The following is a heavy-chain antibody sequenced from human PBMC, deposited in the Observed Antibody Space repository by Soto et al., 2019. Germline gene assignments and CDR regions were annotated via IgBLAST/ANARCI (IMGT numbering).Heavy chain of an antibody. D-gene: IGHD3-22*01. J-gene: IGHJ6*02. Sequence: GGSLRLSCAASGFTFSSYSMNWVRQAPGKGLEWVSYISSSSSTIYYADSVKGRFTISRDNAKNSLYLQMNSLRDEDTAVYYCARELRYYYDSSGYYSSYGMDVWGQGTTVTVSS. CDR3: ARELRYYYDSSGYYSSYGMDV. CDR1: GFTFSSYS. CDR2: ISSSSSTI. V-gene: IGHV3-48*02.